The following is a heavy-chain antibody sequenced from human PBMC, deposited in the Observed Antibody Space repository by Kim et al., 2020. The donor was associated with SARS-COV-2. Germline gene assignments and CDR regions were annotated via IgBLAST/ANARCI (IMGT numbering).Heavy chain of an antibody. V-gene: IGHV4-39*01. CDR1: GGSISSSSYY. J-gene: IGHJ4*02. CDR2: IYYSGST. Sequence: SETLSLTCTVSGGSISSSSYYWGWIRQPPGKGLEWIGSIYYSGSTYYNPSLKSRVTISVDTSKNQFSLKLSSVTAADTAVYYCARLVDLAPQDFDYWGQGTLVTVSS. D-gene: IGHD3-9*01. CDR3: ARLVDLAPQDFDY.